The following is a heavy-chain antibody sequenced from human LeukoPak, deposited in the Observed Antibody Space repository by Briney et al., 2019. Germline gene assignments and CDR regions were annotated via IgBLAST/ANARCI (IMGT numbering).Heavy chain of an antibody. CDR3: ARRAGAYSHPYDY. CDR1: GFTVSSNS. CDR2: IYSDNT. Sequence: GGSLRPSCTVSGFTVSSNSMSWVRQAPGKGLEWVSFIYSDNTHYSDSVTGRFTISTDNSKNTLYLQMNSLRAEDTAVYYCARRAGAYSHPYDYWGQGTLVTVSS. V-gene: IGHV3-53*01. D-gene: IGHD4/OR15-4a*01. J-gene: IGHJ4*02.